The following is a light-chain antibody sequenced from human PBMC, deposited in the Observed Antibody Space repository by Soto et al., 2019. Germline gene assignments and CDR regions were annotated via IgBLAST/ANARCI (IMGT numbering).Light chain of an antibody. CDR3: QSYDIRLSAWV. CDR1: SSNIMSNT. J-gene: IGLJ3*02. V-gene: IGLV1-44*01. Sequence: QSVLTQPPSASGTPGQRVTISCSGSSSNIMSNTVNWYQVLPGTAPKVLIQGNHQRPSGVPARFSGSKSASSASLVVTGLQAEDEADYYCQSYDIRLSAWVFGGGTKLTVL. CDR2: GNH.